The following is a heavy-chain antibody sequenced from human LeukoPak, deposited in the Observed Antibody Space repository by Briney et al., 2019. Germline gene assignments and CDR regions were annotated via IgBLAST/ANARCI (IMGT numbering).Heavy chain of an antibody. CDR1: GGSISSGSYH. J-gene: IGHJ6*03. CDR2: IYTSGST. D-gene: IGHD1-26*01. Sequence: SETLSLTCTVSGGSISSGSYHWIWIRQPAGKGLEWIGHIYTSGSTNYNPSLMSRVTISVDTSNNQFSLRLTSVTAADTAVYYCARGLYSNVYYNYYMDVWGKGTTVTISS. V-gene: IGHV4-61*09. CDR3: ARGLYSNVYYNYYMDV.